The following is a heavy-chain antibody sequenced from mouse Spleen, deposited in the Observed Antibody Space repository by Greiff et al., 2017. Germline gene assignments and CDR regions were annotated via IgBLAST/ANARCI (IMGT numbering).Heavy chain of an antibody. D-gene: IGHD2-5*01. CDR2: INPNNGGT. CDR3: ARGSKRFAY. J-gene: IGHJ3*01. V-gene: IGHV1-22*01. Sequence: VQLKESGPELVKPGASVKMSCKASGYTFTGYNMHWVKQSHGKGLEWIGKINPNNGGTRYNQKFKGKATLTVNKSSSTAYMELRSLTSEDSAVYYCARGSKRFAYWGQGTLGTVSA. CDR1: GYTFTGYN.